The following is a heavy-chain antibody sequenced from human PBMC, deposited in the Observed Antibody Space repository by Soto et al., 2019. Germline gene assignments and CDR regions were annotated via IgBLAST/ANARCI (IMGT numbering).Heavy chain of an antibody. J-gene: IGHJ4*02. V-gene: IGHV1-3*01. D-gene: IGHD2-21*02. Sequence: QVQLVQSGAEVKKPGASVKVSCKASGYTFTSYAMHWVRQAPGQRLEWMGWVNADNGNRKYSQKFQDRVTITRDTSARTAYMGLSSLRSEDTAVYHWARSIVAATAADYLCQGTLVTVRS. CDR1: GYTFTSYA. CDR3: ARSIVAATAADY. CDR2: VNADNGNR.